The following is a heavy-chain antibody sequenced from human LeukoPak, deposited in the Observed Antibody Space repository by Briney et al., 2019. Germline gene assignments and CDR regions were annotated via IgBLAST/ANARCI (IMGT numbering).Heavy chain of an antibody. Sequence: ASVKVSCKASGGTFSSYAISWVRQAPGQGLEWMGGIIPIFGTANYAQKFQGRVTITADESTSTAYVELSSLRSEDTAVYYCARAEGYDILTGMGGDYWGQGTLVTVSS. CDR2: IIPIFGTA. D-gene: IGHD3-9*01. CDR3: ARAEGYDILTGMGGDY. V-gene: IGHV1-69*13. CDR1: GGTFSSYA. J-gene: IGHJ4*02.